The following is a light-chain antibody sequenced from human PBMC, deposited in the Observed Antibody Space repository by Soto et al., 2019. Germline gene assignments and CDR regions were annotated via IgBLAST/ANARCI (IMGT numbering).Light chain of an antibody. J-gene: IGLJ3*02. V-gene: IGLV2-14*03. Sequence: QSVLTQPASVSGSPGQSITISCTGTSSDVGGYDYVSWYQQHPGKAPKLILYEVTNRPSGISNRFSGAKSGDTASLAISGLQADDEGDYYCSSYTSSSTLGVFGGGTKVTVL. CDR3: SSYTSSSTLGV. CDR1: SSDVGGYDY. CDR2: EVT.